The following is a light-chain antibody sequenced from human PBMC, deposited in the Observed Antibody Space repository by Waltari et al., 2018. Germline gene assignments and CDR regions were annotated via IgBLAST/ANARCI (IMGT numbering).Light chain of an antibody. J-gene: IGKJ1*01. Sequence: EIVLTQSPGTLSLSPGERATLSCRASQSVSSNYLAWYQQKPGQAPRRLISGASSRATGIPDRISGSGSGTDFTLTISRLEPEDFAVYYCQRYGRSRPTFGQGTKVEMK. V-gene: IGKV3-20*01. CDR2: GAS. CDR3: QRYGRSRPT. CDR1: QSVSSNY.